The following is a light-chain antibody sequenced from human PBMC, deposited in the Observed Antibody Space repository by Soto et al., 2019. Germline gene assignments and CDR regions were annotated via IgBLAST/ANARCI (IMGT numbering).Light chain of an antibody. V-gene: IGKV3-11*01. J-gene: IGKJ5*01. CDR1: PSVTNY. Sequence: EIVLTHSPATLSLSPVERATLSCRSSPSVTNYLAWYQQKPGQAPRLLIYGAFNRATGIPARFSGSGSGTDFTLTISGLEPEDFAVYYCQQRNIWPPVTFGQGTRLEIK. CDR3: QQRNIWPPVT. CDR2: GAF.